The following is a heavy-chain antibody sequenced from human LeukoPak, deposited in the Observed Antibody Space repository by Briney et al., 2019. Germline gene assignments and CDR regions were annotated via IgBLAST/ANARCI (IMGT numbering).Heavy chain of an antibody. Sequence: GGSLRLSCTGSGFTLSSYAMNWVRRAPGQGLEWVSSISSSSSDVYYTDSVKGRFTISRDNAKNSLYLQMNSLRAEDTAVYYCVTDYGGSSGAFDIWGQGTMVTVSS. CDR1: GFTLSSYA. V-gene: IGHV3-21*01. CDR3: VTDYGGSSGAFDI. CDR2: ISSSSSDV. J-gene: IGHJ3*02. D-gene: IGHD4-23*01.